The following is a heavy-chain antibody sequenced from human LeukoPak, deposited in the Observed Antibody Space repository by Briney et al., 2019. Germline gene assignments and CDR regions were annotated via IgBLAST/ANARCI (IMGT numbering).Heavy chain of an antibody. V-gene: IGHV2-5*04. Sequence: SGPTLVNPTQTLTLTCTFSGFSLSTSEVGVGWLRQDPGKALEWLALIYWNDDKYYSPSLKSRLTITKDTSKNQVVLKMTNMDAVDTGTYYCARGRGSAQSSLFDYWGQGTLVTVSS. CDR1: GFSLSTSEVG. J-gene: IGHJ4*02. D-gene: IGHD5-12*01. CDR3: ARGRGSAQSSLFDY. CDR2: IYWNDDK.